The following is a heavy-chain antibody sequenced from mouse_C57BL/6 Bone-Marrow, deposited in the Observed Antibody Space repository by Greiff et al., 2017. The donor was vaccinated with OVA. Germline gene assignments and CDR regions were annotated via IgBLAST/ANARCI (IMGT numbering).Heavy chain of an antibody. J-gene: IGHJ1*03. CDR2: IDPGNGDT. V-gene: IGHV14-4*01. D-gene: IGHD1-1*01. CDR3: TLTVYDV. CDR1: GFNIKDDY. Sequence: EVQLQQSGAELVRPGASVKLSCTASGFNIKDDYMHWVKQRPEQGLEWIGWIDPGNGDTEYASKFQGKATITADTSSNTAYLQLSSLTSEDTAVYYCTLTVYDVWGTGTTGTVSS.